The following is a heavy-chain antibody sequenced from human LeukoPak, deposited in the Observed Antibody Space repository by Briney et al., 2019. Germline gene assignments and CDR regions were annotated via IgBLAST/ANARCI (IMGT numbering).Heavy chain of an antibody. CDR1: GFTFSSYA. Sequence: GGSLRLSCAASGFTFSSYAMHWVRQAPGKGLEWVAVISYDGSNKYYADSVKGRFTISRDNSKNTLYLQMNNLRAEDTAVYYCASQMDTAMRHWGQGTLVTVSS. D-gene: IGHD5-18*01. J-gene: IGHJ4*02. V-gene: IGHV3-30-3*01. CDR2: ISYDGSNK. CDR3: ASQMDTAMRH.